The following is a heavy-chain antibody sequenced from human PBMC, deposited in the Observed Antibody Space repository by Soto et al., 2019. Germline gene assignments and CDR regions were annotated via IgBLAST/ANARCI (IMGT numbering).Heavy chain of an antibody. V-gene: IGHV4-59*01. Sequence: SETQSLTSTVSGFSMRSYYWSWIRQPPGKGLEWIGYIYYSGSTNYNPSLKSRVTISVDTSKNQFSLKLSSVTAADTAVYYCARHPTVTTGRWFDPWGQGTLVTVSS. D-gene: IGHD4-17*01. CDR2: IYYSGST. CDR3: ARHPTVTTGRWFDP. J-gene: IGHJ5*02. CDR1: GFSMRSYY.